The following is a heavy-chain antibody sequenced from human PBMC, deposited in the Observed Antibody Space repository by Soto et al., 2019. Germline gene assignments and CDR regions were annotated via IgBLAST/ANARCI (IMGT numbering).Heavy chain of an antibody. CDR3: ARVVNMVRGVIIPNFDY. J-gene: IGHJ4*02. Sequence: QVQLQESGPGLVKPSETLSLTCTVSGGSISSYYLSWIRQPPGKGLKWIGYIYYSGSTNYNPSLKSRVTISVDTSKNQFSLKLSSVTAADPAVYYCARVVNMVRGVIIPNFDYWGQGTLVTVSS. CDR2: IYYSGST. D-gene: IGHD3-10*01. V-gene: IGHV4-59*01. CDR1: GGSISSYY.